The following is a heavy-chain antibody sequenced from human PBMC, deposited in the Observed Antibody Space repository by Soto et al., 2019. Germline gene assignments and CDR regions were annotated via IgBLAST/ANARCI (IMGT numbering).Heavy chain of an antibody. J-gene: IGHJ5*02. CDR2: INTGNGNT. CDR3: ARAISGYVT. D-gene: IGHD5-12*01. CDR1: GITYTTYA. V-gene: IGHV1-3*04. Sequence: QVQVMQSGAEVKKPGASVKVSCKASGITYTTYAIHWVRQAPGQGLEWMGWINTGNGNTRYSQRFQGRVTLTTDTSARTAYMDLSSLTSEDTAVYYCARAISGYVTWGQGTLITVSS.